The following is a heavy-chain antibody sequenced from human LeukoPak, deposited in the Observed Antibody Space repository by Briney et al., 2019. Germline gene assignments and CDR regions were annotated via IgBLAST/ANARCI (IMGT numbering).Heavy chain of an antibody. CDR2: ISSTSSYI. D-gene: IGHD3-10*01. J-gene: IGHJ3*02. CDR3: ARGSNEYYYGSGSRDAFDI. CDR1: GLTFSTNS. V-gene: IGHV3-21*01. Sequence: TGGSLRLSCAPSGLTFSTNSMNWVRQAPARGLEWVSSISSTSSYIYYADSVKGRFTISRDNAKNSLYLQMNSLRAEDTAVYYCARGSNEYYYGSGSRDAFDIWGQGTMVTVSS.